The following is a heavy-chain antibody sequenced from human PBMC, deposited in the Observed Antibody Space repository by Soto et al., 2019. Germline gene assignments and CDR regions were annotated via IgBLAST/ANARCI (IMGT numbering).Heavy chain of an antibody. CDR1: GFTFSSYA. Sequence: TGGSLRLSCAASGFTFSSYAMHWVRQAPGKGLEWVAVISYDGSNKYYADSVKGRFTISRDNSKNTLYLQMNSLRAEDTAVYYCARDRKWFGELLTYYYYGMDVWGQGTTVTVSS. V-gene: IGHV3-30-3*01. J-gene: IGHJ6*02. D-gene: IGHD3-10*01. CDR3: ARDRKWFGELLTYYYYGMDV. CDR2: ISYDGSNK.